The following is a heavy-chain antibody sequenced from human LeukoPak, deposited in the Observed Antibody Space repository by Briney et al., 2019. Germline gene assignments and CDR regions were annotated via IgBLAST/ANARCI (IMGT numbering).Heavy chain of an antibody. CDR2: INPSGGST. D-gene: IGHD6-6*01. Sequence: ASVKVSCKASGYTFTSYYMHWVRQGPGQGLEWMGIINPSGGSTSYAQKFQGRVTMTRDTSTNTVYMEMSSLRSEDTAVFYCVRGASSIAALNPFSYFDLWGRGTLVTVSS. J-gene: IGHJ2*01. CDR1: GYTFTSYY. CDR3: VRGASSIAALNPFSYFDL. V-gene: IGHV1-46*01.